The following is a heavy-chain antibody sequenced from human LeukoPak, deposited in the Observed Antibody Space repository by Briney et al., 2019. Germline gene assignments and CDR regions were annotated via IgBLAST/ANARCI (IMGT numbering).Heavy chain of an antibody. D-gene: IGHD3-10*01. CDR2: IYSSGGT. Sequence: PSEILSLTCTASGGFISSYFWSWIREPPRKRLEWSGSIYSSGGTNYTPSLKSRVTISVDTSKNQFSLRLSSVTAADTAVYYCARDAKYYYGGDYFDYWGQGTLVTVSA. J-gene: IGHJ4*02. V-gene: IGHV4-59*01. CDR1: GGFISSYF. CDR3: ARDAKYYYGGDYFDY.